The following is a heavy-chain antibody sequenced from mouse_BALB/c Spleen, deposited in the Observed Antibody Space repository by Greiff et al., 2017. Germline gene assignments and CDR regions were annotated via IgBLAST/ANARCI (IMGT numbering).Heavy chain of an antibody. J-gene: IGHJ1*01. Sequence: ESGPGLVKPSQSLSLTCSVTGYSITSGYSWPWIRQFPGNKLEWMGYISYDGSNNYNPSLKNRISITRDTSKNQFFLKLNSVTTEDTATYYWARVVRYWDFDGWGAGTTVTVSS. D-gene: IGHD2-2*01. CDR1: GYSITSGYS. CDR2: ISYDGSN. CDR3: ARVVRYWDFDG. V-gene: IGHV3-6*02.